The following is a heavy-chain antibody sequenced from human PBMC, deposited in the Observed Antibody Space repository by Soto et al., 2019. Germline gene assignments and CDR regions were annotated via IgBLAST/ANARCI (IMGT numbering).Heavy chain of an antibody. CDR3: ARESIAARSWFDP. CDR2: IYYSGST. CDR1: GGSISSGGYY. J-gene: IGHJ5*02. Sequence: SETLSLTCTVSGGSISSGGYYWSWISQHPGKGLEWIGYIYYSGSTYYNPSLKSRVTISVDTSKNQFSLKLSSVTAADTAVYYCARESIAARSWFDPWGQGTLVTVPQ. D-gene: IGHD6-6*01. V-gene: IGHV4-31*03.